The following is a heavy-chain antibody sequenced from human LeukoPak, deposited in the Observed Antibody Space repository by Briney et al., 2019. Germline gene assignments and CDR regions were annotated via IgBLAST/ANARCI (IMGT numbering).Heavy chain of an antibody. V-gene: IGHV4-4*07. CDR2: IYTSGST. CDR1: GGSISSYY. CDR3: AREPLPYCSGGSCYESAIDY. Sequence: PSETLSLTCTVSGGSISSYYWSWIRQPAGKGLEWIGRIYTSGSTNYNPSLKSRVTMSVDTSKNQFSLKLSSVTAADTAVYCCAREPLPYCSGGSCYESAIDYWGQGTLVTVSS. D-gene: IGHD2-15*01. J-gene: IGHJ4*02.